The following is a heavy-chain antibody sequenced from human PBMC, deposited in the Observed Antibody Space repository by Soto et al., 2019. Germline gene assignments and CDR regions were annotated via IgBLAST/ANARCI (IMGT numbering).Heavy chain of an antibody. CDR1: GGTVSSYA. J-gene: IGHJ4*02. CDR2: IIPIFGTA. CDR3: ARADSGWYWHLDY. Sequence: SVKVSCKASGGTVSSYAISWVRQAPGQGLGWMGGIIPIFGTANYAQKFQGRVTITADESTSTAYMELSSLRSEDTAVYYCARADSGWYWHLDYWGQGTLVTVSS. V-gene: IGHV1-69*13. D-gene: IGHD6-19*01.